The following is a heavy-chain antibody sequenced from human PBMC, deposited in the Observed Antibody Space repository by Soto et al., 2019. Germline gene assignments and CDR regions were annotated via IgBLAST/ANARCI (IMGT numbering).Heavy chain of an antibody. D-gene: IGHD6-13*01. CDR3: ARAWPDPIAAAGGQTYYYYYGMDV. J-gene: IGHJ6*02. CDR1: GGTFSSYA. CDR2: ISAYNGNT. V-gene: IGHV1-18*01. Sequence: ASVKVSCKASGGTFSSYAISWVRQAPGQGLEWMGWISAYNGNTNYAQKLQGRVTMTTDTSTSTAYMELRSLRSDDTAVYYCARAWPDPIAAAGGQTYYYYYGMDVWGQGTTVTVSS.